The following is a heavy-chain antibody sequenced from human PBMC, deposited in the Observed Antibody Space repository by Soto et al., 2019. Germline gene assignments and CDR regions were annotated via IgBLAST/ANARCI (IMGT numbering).Heavy chain of an antibody. CDR2: ISDSGGST. D-gene: IGHD2-15*01. V-gene: IGHV3-23*01. CDR3: AKEIVVVVAGIDEYHFDY. J-gene: IGHJ4*02. Sequence: VGSLRLSCRASGFTFSYYGMSWVRQAPGKGLEWVSGISDSGGSTYYADSVKGRFTISRDNSKNTLYLQMNSLRAEDTAVYYCAKEIVVVVAGIDEYHFDYWGQGTLVTVSS. CDR1: GFTFSYYG.